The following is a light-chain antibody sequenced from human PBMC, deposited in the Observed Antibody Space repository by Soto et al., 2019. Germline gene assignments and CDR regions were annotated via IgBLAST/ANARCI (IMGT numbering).Light chain of an antibody. Sequence: DLQMTQSPSSLSASVGDRVTITCRASQNISTFLNWYQQEPGKAPKLLIYAASSLQGGVPSRFRGSGSGTDFTLTITSLQPEDFASYYCQQSYSTWCTFGQGTKLEIK. J-gene: IGKJ2*02. CDR3: QQSYSTWCT. V-gene: IGKV1-39*01. CDR2: AAS. CDR1: QNISTF.